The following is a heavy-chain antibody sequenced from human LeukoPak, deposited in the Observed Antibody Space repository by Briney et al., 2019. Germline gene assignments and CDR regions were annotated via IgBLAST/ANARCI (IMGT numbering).Heavy chain of an antibody. CDR1: GFTFDDYA. CDR2: ISWNSGSI. Sequence: GGSLRLSCAASGFTFDDYAMHWVRQAPGKGLEWVSGISWNSGSIGYADSMKGRFTISRDNAKNSLYLQMNSLRAEDTALYYCAKGSSVRYFDWLLSPPDDYWGQGTLVTVSS. CDR3: AKGSSVRYFDWLLSPPDDY. D-gene: IGHD3-9*01. V-gene: IGHV3-9*01. J-gene: IGHJ4*02.